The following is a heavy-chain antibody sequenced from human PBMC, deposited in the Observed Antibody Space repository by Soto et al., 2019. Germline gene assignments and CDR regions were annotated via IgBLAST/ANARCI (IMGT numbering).Heavy chain of an antibody. V-gene: IGHV1-3*01. Sequence: ASVKVSCKASGYTFTSYAMHWVRQAPGQRLEWRGWINAGNGNTKYSQKFQGRVTITRDTSASTAYMELSSLRSEDTAVYYCARVVSYPPPFDIWGQGTMVTVSS. CDR3: ARVVSYPPPFDI. J-gene: IGHJ3*02. CDR1: GYTFTSYA. D-gene: IGHD2-2*01. CDR2: INAGNGNT.